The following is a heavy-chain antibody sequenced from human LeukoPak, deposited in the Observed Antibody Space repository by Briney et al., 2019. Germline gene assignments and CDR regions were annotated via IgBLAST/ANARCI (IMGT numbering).Heavy chain of an antibody. CDR1: GYSFISYW. D-gene: IGHD5-12*01. Sequence: GESLKISCKGSGYSFISYWIGWVRQMPGKGLEWMGIIYPGDSDTRYSPSFQGQVTISADKSISTAYLQWSSLKASDTAMYYCARVGQEDIVATNHLWIGYFDYWGQGTLVTVSS. J-gene: IGHJ4*02. V-gene: IGHV5-51*01. CDR3: ARVGQEDIVATNHLWIGYFDY. CDR2: IYPGDSDT.